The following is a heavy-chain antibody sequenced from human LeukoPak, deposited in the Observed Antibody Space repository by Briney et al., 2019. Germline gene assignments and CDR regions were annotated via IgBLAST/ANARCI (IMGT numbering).Heavy chain of an antibody. CDR3: ARVDTRRYCSSTSCYTEDY. J-gene: IGHJ4*02. CDR2: INPSGGST. Sequence: GASVKVSCKASGYTFTSYYMHWVRQAPGQGLEWMGIINPSGGSTSYAQKFQGRVTMTRDTSTSTVYMELSSLRSKDTAVYYCARVDTRRYCSSTSCYTEDYWGQGTLVTVSS. D-gene: IGHD2-2*02. CDR1: GYTFTSYY. V-gene: IGHV1-46*01.